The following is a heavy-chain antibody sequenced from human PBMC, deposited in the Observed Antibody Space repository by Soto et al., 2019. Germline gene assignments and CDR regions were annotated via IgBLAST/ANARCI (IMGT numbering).Heavy chain of an antibody. CDR3: ATAAYSTSWYDF. D-gene: IGHD6-13*01. CDR2: INPSGGST. V-gene: IGHV1-46*01. CDR1: EYTFTDYY. J-gene: IGHJ5*01. Sequence: QVQLVQSGAEVKKPGASVKLSCKSSEYTFTDYYRHWVRQAPGQGLEWMGLINPSGGSTSYAQKFQGRVSMTRDTSTSTVYMELSSLRSEDTAVYYCATAAYSTSWYDFWGQGTLVTVSS.